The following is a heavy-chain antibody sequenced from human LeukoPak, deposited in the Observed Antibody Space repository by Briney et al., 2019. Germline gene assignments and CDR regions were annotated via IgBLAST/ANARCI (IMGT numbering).Heavy chain of an antibody. CDR2: IWYDGSNK. D-gene: IGHD5-18*01. V-gene: IGHV3-33*01. Sequence: GGSLRLSCAASGFTFSSYGMHWVRQAPGKGLEWVAVIWYDGSNKYYADPVKGRFTISRDNSKNTLYLQMNSLRAEDTAVYYCAATTAMVHHSLDYWGQGTLVTVSS. CDR1: GFTFSSYG. J-gene: IGHJ4*02. CDR3: AATTAMVHHSLDY.